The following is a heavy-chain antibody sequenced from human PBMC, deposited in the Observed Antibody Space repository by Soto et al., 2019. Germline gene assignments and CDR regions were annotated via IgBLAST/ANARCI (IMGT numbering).Heavy chain of an antibody. J-gene: IGHJ4*02. Sequence: SETLSLTCAVYGGSFSGYYWSWIRQPPGKGLEWIGEINHSGSTNYNPSLKSRVTISVDTSKNQFSLKLSSVTAADTAVYYCARKPNPPAWSRIVYFDYWGQRTLVTVSS. D-gene: IGHD2-15*01. V-gene: IGHV4-34*01. CDR2: INHSGST. CDR3: ARKPNPPAWSRIVYFDY. CDR1: GGSFSGYY.